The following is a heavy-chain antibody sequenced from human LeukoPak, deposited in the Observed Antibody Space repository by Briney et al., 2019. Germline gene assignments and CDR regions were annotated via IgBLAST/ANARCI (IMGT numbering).Heavy chain of an antibody. J-gene: IGHJ3*02. D-gene: IGHD5-24*01. CDR3: ATISAQSFDI. CDR1: GFTFSSYW. Sequence: PGGSLRLSCVGSGFTFSSYWVNWVRQSPGKGLEWVANIKPDGSDKYYVDSARGRFTVSRDNAKNSAFLQMNSLRAEDTAIYYCATISAQSFDIWSQRTSVSVSS. V-gene: IGHV3-7*01. CDR2: IKPDGSDK.